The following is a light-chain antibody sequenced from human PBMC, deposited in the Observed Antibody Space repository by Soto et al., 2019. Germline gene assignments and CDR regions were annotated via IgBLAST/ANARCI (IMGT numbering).Light chain of an antibody. Sequence: QSALTQPPSVSAAPGQKVTISCSGGSSNIGNNYVAWYQQLPGAAPQLLIYDNSERPSGIPDRFSGSKSGTSATLGISGLQTGDEADYYCGTWDSSLSAWVFGGGTKVTVL. CDR2: DNS. CDR3: GTWDSSLSAWV. V-gene: IGLV1-51*01. CDR1: SSNIGNNY. J-gene: IGLJ3*02.